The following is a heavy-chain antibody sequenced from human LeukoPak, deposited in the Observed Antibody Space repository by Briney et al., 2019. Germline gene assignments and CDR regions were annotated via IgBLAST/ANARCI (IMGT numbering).Heavy chain of an antibody. Sequence: ASVKVSCKASGYDFIDYGISWVRQAPGQGLEWMGWRSIYNGNTDYKLQGRVTMTTDTSTSTAYMELRSLRSDDTAVYYCARGGPFPSSSSSREYYLDYWGQGTLVTVSS. CDR3: ARGGPFPSSSSSREYYLDY. CDR2: RSIYNGNT. J-gene: IGHJ4*02. V-gene: IGHV1-18*01. CDR1: GYDFIDYG. D-gene: IGHD6-6*01.